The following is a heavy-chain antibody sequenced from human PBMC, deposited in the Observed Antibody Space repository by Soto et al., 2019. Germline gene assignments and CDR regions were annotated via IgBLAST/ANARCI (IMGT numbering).Heavy chain of an antibody. J-gene: IGHJ5*02. Sequence: QVQLVQSGAEVKKPGSSVKVSCKASGGTFSSYAISWVRQAPGQGLEWMGGIIPIFGTANYAQKFQGRVTITADESTSTAYMELSSLRSEDTALYYCAREKVGIFGDPFDPWGQGTLVTVSS. D-gene: IGHD3-3*01. V-gene: IGHV1-69*01. CDR1: GGTFSSYA. CDR2: IIPIFGTA. CDR3: AREKVGIFGDPFDP.